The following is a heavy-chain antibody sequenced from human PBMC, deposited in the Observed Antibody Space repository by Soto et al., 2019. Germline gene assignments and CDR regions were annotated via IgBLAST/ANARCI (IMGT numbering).Heavy chain of an antibody. CDR2: IYPGDSDT. V-gene: IGHV5-51*01. D-gene: IGHD3-22*01. Sequence: EVQLVQSGAEVKKPGESLKISCKGSGYSFTSYWIGWVRQMPGKGLEWMGIIYPGDSDTRYSPSFQGQGTISADKSISTDYLQWSSLKASDTAMYYCARPLYYYDSSGYENWYFDLWGRGTLVTVSS. CDR3: ARPLYYYDSSGYENWYFDL. CDR1: GYSFTSYW. J-gene: IGHJ2*01.